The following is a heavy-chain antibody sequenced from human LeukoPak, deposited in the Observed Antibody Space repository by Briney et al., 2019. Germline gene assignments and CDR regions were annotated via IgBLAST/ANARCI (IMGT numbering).Heavy chain of an antibody. V-gene: IGHV3-7*01. J-gene: IGHJ4*02. CDR2: IKQDGSEK. D-gene: IGHD2-8*01. CDR1: GDSISSYY. CDR3: ARDKDWICRNGLCFTGYSEY. Sequence: PSETLSLTCTVSGDSISSYYWSWVRQAPGKGLEWAANIKQDGSEKHYVDSVRGRFTISRDNAKDSVYLQIDSLRAEDTAVFYCARDKDWICRNGLCFTGYSEYWGRGTPVTVSS.